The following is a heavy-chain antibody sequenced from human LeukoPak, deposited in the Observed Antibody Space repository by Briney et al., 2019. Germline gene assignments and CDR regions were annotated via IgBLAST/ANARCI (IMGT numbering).Heavy chain of an antibody. CDR1: GFTFSSYA. J-gene: IGHJ3*02. Sequence: PGGSLRLSCAASGFTFSSYAMSWVRQAPGKGLEWVSAISGSGGSTYYADSVKGRFTISRDNSKNTLYLQMNSLRAEDTAVYYCAKDESVAMIVVVPGAFDIWGQGTMVTVSS. D-gene: IGHD3-22*01. CDR2: ISGSGGST. CDR3: AKDESVAMIVVVPGAFDI. V-gene: IGHV3-23*01.